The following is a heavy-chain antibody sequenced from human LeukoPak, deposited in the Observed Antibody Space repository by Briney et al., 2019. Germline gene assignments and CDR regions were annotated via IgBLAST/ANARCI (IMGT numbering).Heavy chain of an antibody. D-gene: IGHD4-23*01. V-gene: IGHV1-2*02. Sequence: ASVKVSCKASGGTFSSYAISWVRQAPGQGLEWMGWINPNSGGTNYAQKFQGRVTMTRDTSISTAYMELSRLRSDDTAVYYCARDFFVSFEGYGGHARDYWGQGTLVTVSS. J-gene: IGHJ4*02. CDR3: ARDFFVSFEGYGGHARDY. CDR1: GGTFSSYA. CDR2: INPNSGGT.